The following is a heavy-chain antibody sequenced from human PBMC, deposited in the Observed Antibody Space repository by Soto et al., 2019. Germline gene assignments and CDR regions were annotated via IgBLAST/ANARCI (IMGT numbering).Heavy chain of an antibody. CDR3: TRDQGTADYYYYYYMDV. V-gene: IGHV3-49*03. CDR1: GFTFGDYA. D-gene: IGHD6-13*01. Sequence: GGSLRLSCTASGFTFGDYAMGWFRQAPGKGLEWVGFIRSKAYGGTTEYAASVKGRFTISRDDSKSIAYLQMNSLKTEDTAVYYCTRDQGTADYYYYYYMDVWGKGTTVTVSS. CDR2: IRSKAYGGTT. J-gene: IGHJ6*03.